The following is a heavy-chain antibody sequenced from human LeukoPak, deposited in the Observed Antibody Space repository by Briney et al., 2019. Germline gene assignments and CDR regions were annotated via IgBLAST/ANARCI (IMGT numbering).Heavy chain of an antibody. V-gene: IGHV3-7*05. D-gene: IGHD2-15*01. Sequence: GGSLRLSCAASGFTFSTYSMNWFRQAPGKGLEWVANIKHDGSAKYYVDSVKGRFTISRDNAKNSVYLLMNSLRAEDTAVYYCAREWWYNDYWGQGTLVTVSS. CDR3: AREWWYNDY. CDR2: IKHDGSAK. CDR1: GFTFSTYS. J-gene: IGHJ4*02.